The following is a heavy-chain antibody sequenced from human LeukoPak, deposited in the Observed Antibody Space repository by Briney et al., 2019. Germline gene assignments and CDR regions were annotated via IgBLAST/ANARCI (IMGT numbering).Heavy chain of an antibody. V-gene: IGHV4-4*07. CDR3: AKGIAARAYNWFDP. Sequence: SETLSLTCTVSGGSISTYYWSWIRQSAGKGLEWIGRIYTSGSNNYNPSLKSRVTMSVDTSKNQFSLKLTSVTAADTAVYYCAKGIAARAYNWFDPWGQGTLVTVSS. CDR1: GGSISTYY. J-gene: IGHJ5*02. CDR2: IYTSGSN. D-gene: IGHD6-6*01.